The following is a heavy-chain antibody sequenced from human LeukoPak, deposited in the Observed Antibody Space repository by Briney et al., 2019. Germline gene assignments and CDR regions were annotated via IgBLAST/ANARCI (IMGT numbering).Heavy chain of an antibody. D-gene: IGHD1-1*01. CDR2: ISSSSSYI. Sequence: GGSLRLSCAASGFTFSSYEMNWVRQAPGKGLEWVSSISSSSSYIYYADSVKGRFTISRDNAKNSLYLQMNSLRAEDTAVYYCARDLERFHDAFDIWGQGTMVTVSS. V-gene: IGHV3-21*01. J-gene: IGHJ3*02. CDR1: GFTFSSYE. CDR3: ARDLERFHDAFDI.